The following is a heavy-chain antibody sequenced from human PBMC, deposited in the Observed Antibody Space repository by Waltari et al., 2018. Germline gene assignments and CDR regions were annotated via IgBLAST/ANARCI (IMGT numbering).Heavy chain of an antibody. CDR1: GFTFSSYG. V-gene: IGHV3-33*06. J-gene: IGHJ4*02. D-gene: IGHD3-3*01. CDR2: TWYDGSNK. Sequence: QVQLVESGGGVVQPGRSLRLSCAASGFTFSSYGMHWVRQAPGKGLEWVAVTWYDGSNKYDADSVKGRFTISRDNSKNTLYLQMNSLRAEDTAVYYCVKTVLRFSYYFDYWGQGTLVTVSS. CDR3: VKTVLRFSYYFDY.